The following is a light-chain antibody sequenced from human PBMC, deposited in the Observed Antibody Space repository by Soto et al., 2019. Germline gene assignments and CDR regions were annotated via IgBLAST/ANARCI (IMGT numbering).Light chain of an antibody. CDR1: QSVTSTY. V-gene: IGKV3-20*01. J-gene: IGKJ4*01. CDR2: GAS. CDR3: RQYGRA. Sequence: EIVLTQSPGTLSLSPGERATLSCRASQSVTSTYLAWYQQKPGQAPRLLIYGASSRATGIPDRFSGSGSGTDVTLTISRLEPEDDAGYYCRQYGRACGGGTKVEIK.